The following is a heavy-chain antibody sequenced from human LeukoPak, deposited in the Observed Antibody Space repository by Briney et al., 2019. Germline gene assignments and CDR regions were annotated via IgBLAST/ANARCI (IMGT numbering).Heavy chain of an antibody. CDR3: ASSVGDYSYYFDY. CDR2: ISSSSSYI. Sequence: PGGSLRLSCAGYGITLSELWMNWVRQAPGKGLEWVSSISSSSSYIYYADSVKGRFTISRDNAKNSLYLQMNSLRAEDTAVYYCASSVGDYSYYFDYWGQGTLVTVSS. J-gene: IGHJ4*02. V-gene: IGHV3-21*01. D-gene: IGHD4-17*01. CDR1: GITLSELW.